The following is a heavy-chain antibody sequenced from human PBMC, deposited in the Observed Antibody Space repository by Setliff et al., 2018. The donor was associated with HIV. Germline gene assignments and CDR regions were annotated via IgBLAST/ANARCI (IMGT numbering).Heavy chain of an antibody. V-gene: IGHV1-69*10. CDR2: LIPILGIA. CDR1: GGAFSGYA. Sequence: SVKVSCKASGGAFSGYALSWVRQAPGQGLEWMGGLIPILGIAQYAQKFHGRVTISADTSTTTAYLEVSSLRSEDTAVYYWARDSESSRKLVGREYYYYYMDVWGKGTTVTVSS. D-gene: IGHD1-26*01. J-gene: IGHJ6*03. CDR3: ARDSESSRKLVGREYYYYYMDV.